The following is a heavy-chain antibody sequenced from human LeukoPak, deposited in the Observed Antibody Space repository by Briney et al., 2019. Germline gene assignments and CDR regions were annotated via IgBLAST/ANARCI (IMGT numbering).Heavy chain of an antibody. CDR3: ARQYGRPFDY. Sequence: GESLKISCRGSGCSFSNYWIGWVRQMPGKGLEWMGIIYPGDSDTRYSPSFQGQVTISVDESINTAYLQWSSLEASDTAMYYCARQYGRPFDYWGQGTLVTVSS. J-gene: IGHJ4*02. V-gene: IGHV5-51*01. CDR1: GCSFSNYW. CDR2: IYPGDSDT. D-gene: IGHD4-17*01.